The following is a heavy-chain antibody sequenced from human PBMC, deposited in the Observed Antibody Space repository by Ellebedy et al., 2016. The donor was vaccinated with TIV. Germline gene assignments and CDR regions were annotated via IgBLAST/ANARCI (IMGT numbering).Heavy chain of an antibody. V-gene: IGHV4-34*01. Sequence: SETLSLTXAVYGGSFSGYYWSWIRQPPGKGLEWIGEINHSGSTNYNPSLKSRVTISVDTSKNQFSLKLSSVTAADTAVYYCARGGYQLLAYYYYGMDVWGQGTTVTVPS. D-gene: IGHD2-2*01. J-gene: IGHJ6*02. CDR2: INHSGST. CDR1: GGSFSGYY. CDR3: ARGGYQLLAYYYYGMDV.